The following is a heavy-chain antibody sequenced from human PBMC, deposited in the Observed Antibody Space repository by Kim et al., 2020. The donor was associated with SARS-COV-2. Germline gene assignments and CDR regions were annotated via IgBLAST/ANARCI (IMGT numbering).Heavy chain of an antibody. J-gene: IGHJ4*02. V-gene: IGHV3-23*01. CDR1: GFTFSSVA. CDR3: AKERHYYASGRYYRVFDY. D-gene: IGHD3-10*01. CDR2: IGASGGYI. Sequence: GGSLRLSCAASGFTFSSVAMNWVRQAPGKGLEWVSSIGASGGYIYYADSVKGRFTISRDNSKNTLYLQINSLRAEDTAVYYCAKERHYYASGRYYRVFDYWGQGSLVTVSS.